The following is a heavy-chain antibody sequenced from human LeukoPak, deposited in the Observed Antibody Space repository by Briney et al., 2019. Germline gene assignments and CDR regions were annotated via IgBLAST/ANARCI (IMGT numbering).Heavy chain of an antibody. CDR2: MYHSGST. Sequence: PSETLSLTCTVSGGSISSHYWSWIRQPPGKGLEWIGSMYHSGSTFYNPFLKSRVTLFVDTSNNQFSLKLSSVTAEDTAVYYCARTSGSTASDSWGQGTLVTVSS. D-gene: IGHD2-21*02. J-gene: IGHJ4*02. CDR3: ARTSGSTASDS. CDR1: GGSISSHY. V-gene: IGHV4-59*05.